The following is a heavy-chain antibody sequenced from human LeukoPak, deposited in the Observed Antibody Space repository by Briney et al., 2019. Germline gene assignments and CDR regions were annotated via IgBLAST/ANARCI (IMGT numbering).Heavy chain of an antibody. J-gene: IGHJ4*02. Sequence: GGSLRLSCAASGFTLSSYEMNWVRQAPGKGLEWVSYISSSGSTIYYADSVKGRFTISRDNAKNSLYLQMNSLRAEDTAAYYCARDRLDGCSSTSCYSDWGQGTLVTVSS. D-gene: IGHD2-2*01. CDR1: GFTLSSYE. V-gene: IGHV3-48*03. CDR3: ARDRLDGCSSTSCYSD. CDR2: ISSSGSTI.